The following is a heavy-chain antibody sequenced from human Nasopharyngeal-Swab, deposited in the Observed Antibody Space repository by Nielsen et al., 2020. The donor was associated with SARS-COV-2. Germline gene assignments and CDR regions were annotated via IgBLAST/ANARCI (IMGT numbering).Heavy chain of an antibody. V-gene: IGHV3-74*01. CDR3: ARSRKLMDV. CDR1: GVTFSSYW. Sequence: GESLKISCAASGVTFSSYWMHWVRQAPGKGLVWVSRINSDGSSTSYADSVKGRFTISRDNAKNTLYLQMNSLRAEDTAVYYCARSRKLMDVWGQGTTVTVSS. D-gene: IGHD6-13*01. CDR2: INSDGSST. J-gene: IGHJ6*02.